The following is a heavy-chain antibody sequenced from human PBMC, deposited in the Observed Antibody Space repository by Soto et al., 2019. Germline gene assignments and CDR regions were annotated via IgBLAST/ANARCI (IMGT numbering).Heavy chain of an antibody. J-gene: IGHJ5*02. Sequence: SETLSLTCTVSGGSISSSSYYWGWIRQPPGKGLEWIGSIYYSGSTYYNPSLKSRVTISVDTSKNQFSLKLSSVTAADTAVYYCARTVVVAAYWFDPWGQGTLVTISS. CDR3: ARTVVVAAYWFDP. D-gene: IGHD2-15*01. CDR2: IYYSGST. CDR1: GGSISSSSYY. V-gene: IGHV4-39*01.